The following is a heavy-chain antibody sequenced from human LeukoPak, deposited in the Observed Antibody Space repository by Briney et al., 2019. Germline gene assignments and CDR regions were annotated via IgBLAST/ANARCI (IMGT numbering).Heavy chain of an antibody. CDR3: ARGLIDYDVLTAYPYFDH. CDR1: GGSISSGSYY. V-gene: IGHV4-61*02. Sequence: PSQTLSLTCTVSGGSISSGSYYWSWIRQPAGKGLEWIGRIYTSGSTNYNPSLKSRVTISVDTSKNQFSLRLSSVTAADTAVYYCARGLIDYDVLTAYPYFDHWGQGTLVTVSS. CDR2: IYTSGST. D-gene: IGHD3-9*01. J-gene: IGHJ4*02.